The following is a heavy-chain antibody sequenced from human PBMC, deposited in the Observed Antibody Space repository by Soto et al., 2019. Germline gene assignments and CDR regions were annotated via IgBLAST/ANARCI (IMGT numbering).Heavy chain of an antibody. Sequence: PSETLSLTCTVSGGSISSSRCHWGWIRQPPGKGLEWIASIKYSGTTFYNPSLKSRVTLSVDTSKNQFALKLSSVTAAETAVYYCARHWSTGSHYDLFDIWGQGTMVTVSS. J-gene: IGHJ3*02. V-gene: IGHV4-39*01. CDR2: IKYSGTT. D-gene: IGHD1-26*01. CDR3: ARHWSTGSHYDLFDI. CDR1: GGSISSSRCH.